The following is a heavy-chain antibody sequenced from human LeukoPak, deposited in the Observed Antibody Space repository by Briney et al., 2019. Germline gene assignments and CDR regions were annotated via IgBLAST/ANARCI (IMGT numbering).Heavy chain of an antibody. Sequence: SETLSLTCTVSGGSISSYYWSWIRQPPGKGLEWIGYIYYSGSTNYNPSLKSRVTISVDTSKNQFSLKLSSVTAADTAVYYCARDCSSTSCYKHYYYYMDVWGKGTTVTVSS. J-gene: IGHJ6*03. CDR2: IYYSGST. CDR1: GGSISSYY. CDR3: ARDCSSTSCYKHYYYYMDV. V-gene: IGHV4-59*12. D-gene: IGHD2-2*02.